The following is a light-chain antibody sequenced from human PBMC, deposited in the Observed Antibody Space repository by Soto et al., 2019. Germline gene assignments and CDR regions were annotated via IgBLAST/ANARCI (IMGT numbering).Light chain of an antibody. CDR3: SSYTSSSTYV. Sequence: QSALTQPASVSGSPGQSITISCTVTSSDVGGYNYVSWYQQHPGKAPKLMIYEVSNRPSGVSNRFSGSKSGNTASLTISGLQAEDEADYYCSSYTSSSTYVLGTGTKVTVL. V-gene: IGLV2-14*01. CDR2: EVS. J-gene: IGLJ1*01. CDR1: SSDVGGYNY.